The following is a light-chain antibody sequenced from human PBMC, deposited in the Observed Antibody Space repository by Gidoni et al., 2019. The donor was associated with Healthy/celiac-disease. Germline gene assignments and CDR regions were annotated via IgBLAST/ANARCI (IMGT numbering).Light chain of an antibody. Sequence: DLQITQSPSSLSASVGDSVTITCRASQSISSYLNWYQQKPGKAPKLLIYAASSLQSGVPSRFSGSGSGTDFTLTISSLQPEDFATYYCQQSYSTPLTFXGXTKVEIK. CDR1: QSISSY. J-gene: IGKJ4*01. V-gene: IGKV1-39*01. CDR2: AAS. CDR3: QQSYSTPLT.